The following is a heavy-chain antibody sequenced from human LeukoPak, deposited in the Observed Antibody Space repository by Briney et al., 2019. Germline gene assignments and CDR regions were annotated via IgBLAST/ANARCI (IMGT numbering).Heavy chain of an antibody. CDR1: GFSFGGYA. D-gene: IGHD7-27*01. CDR2: ITGSSTWT. CDR3: ARELVSLGTGYFDL. V-gene: IGHV3-23*01. J-gene: IGHJ2*01. Sequence: PGGSLRLSCAASGFSFGGYAMTWVRQAPGKGLEWVSGITGSSTWTYYADSVRGRFTISRDNSKNTLHLQMNNLTADDTAIYYCARELVSLGTGYFDLWGRGTLVTVSS.